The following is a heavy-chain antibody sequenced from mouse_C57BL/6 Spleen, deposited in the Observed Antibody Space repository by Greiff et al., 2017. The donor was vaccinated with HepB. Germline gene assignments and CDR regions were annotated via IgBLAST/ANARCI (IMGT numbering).Heavy chain of an antibody. CDR2: IYPGDGDT. Sequence: VQLQQSGAELVKPGASVKISCKASGYAFSSYWMNWVKQRPGKGLEWIGQIYPGDGDTNYNGKFKGKATLTADKSSSTAYMQLSSLTSEDSAVYFCARSTTVADWYFDVWGTGTTVTVSS. D-gene: IGHD1-1*01. V-gene: IGHV1-80*01. CDR1: GYAFSSYW. CDR3: ARSTTVADWYFDV. J-gene: IGHJ1*03.